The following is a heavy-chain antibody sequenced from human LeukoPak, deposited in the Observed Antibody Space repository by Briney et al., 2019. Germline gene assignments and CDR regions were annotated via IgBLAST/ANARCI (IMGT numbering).Heavy chain of an antibody. CDR2: IKSDGSST. CDR3: ARDPFGESSY. J-gene: IGHJ4*02. Sequence: PGGSLRLSCAASGFTFSSYWMHWVRQAPGKGLVWVSRIKSDGSSTSYADSVKGRFTISRDNGINTLYLQMNSLRAEDTAVYYCARDPFGESSYWGRGILVTVSS. V-gene: IGHV3-74*01. D-gene: IGHD3-16*02. CDR1: GFTFSSYW.